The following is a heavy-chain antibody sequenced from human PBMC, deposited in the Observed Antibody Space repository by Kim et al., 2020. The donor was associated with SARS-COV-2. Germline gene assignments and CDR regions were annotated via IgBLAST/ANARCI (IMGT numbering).Heavy chain of an antibody. CDR3: ARDRIPSNTMVRAYIRGGMDV. J-gene: IGHJ6*02. CDR2: IWYDGSNK. Sequence: GGSLRLSCAASGFTFSSYGMHWVRQAPGKGLEWVAVIWYDGSNKYYADSVKGRFTISRDNSKNTLYLQMNSLRAEDTAVYYCARDRIPSNTMVRAYIRGGMDVWGQGTTVTVSS. CDR1: GFTFSSYG. D-gene: IGHD3-10*01. V-gene: IGHV3-33*01.